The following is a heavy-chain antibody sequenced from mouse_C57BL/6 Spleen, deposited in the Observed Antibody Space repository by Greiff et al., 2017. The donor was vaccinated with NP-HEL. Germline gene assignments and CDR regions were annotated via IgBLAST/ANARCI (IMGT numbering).Heavy chain of an antibody. J-gene: IGHJ2*01. D-gene: IGHD2-4*01. V-gene: IGHV5-9-1*02. CDR3: TRERDYDCFDY. Sequence: EVMLVESGEGLVKPGGSLKLSCAASGFTFSSYAMSWVRQTPEKRLEWVAYICSGGDYIYYADPVKGRFTISRDNARNTLYLQMSSLKSEDTAMYYCTRERDYDCFDYWGQGTTLTVSS. CDR1: GFTFSSYA. CDR2: ICSGGDYI.